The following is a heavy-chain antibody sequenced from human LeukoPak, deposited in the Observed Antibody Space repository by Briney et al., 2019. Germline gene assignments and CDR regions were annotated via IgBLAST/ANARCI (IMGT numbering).Heavy chain of an antibody. CDR1: GYTFTSYD. CDR2: MNPNSGNT. J-gene: IGHJ6*02. D-gene: IGHD6-13*01. Sequence: ASVHVSCKASGYTFTSYDINWVRQATGQGLEWMGWMNPNSGNTGYAQKFQGRVTMTRNTSISTAYMELSSLRSEDTAVYYCARGWAYSSSWAHYYYYYGMDVWGQGTTVTVSS. CDR3: ARGWAYSSSWAHYYYYYGMDV. V-gene: IGHV1-8*01.